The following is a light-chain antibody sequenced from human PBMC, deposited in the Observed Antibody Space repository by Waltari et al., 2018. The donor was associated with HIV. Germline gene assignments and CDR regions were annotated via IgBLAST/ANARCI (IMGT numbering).Light chain of an antibody. Sequence: QSLLTQPPSASGTPGQRVTISCSGSSSNFGRTSVSWYQHLPGTAPKLLIYRNNQRPSGVPDRFSGSKSGTSASLAISGLRSEDEADYYCATWNDSLSGYVFGTGTKVTV. V-gene: IGLV1-47*01. J-gene: IGLJ1*01. CDR2: RNN. CDR1: SSNFGRTS. CDR3: ATWNDSLSGYV.